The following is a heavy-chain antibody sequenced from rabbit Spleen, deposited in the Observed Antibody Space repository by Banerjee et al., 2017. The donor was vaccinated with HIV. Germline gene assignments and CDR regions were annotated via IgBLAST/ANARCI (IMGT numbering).Heavy chain of an antibody. CDR1: GFDLSKNYY. D-gene: IGHD8-1*01. J-gene: IGHJ6*01. Sequence: QSLEESGGDLVTPGASLTLTCKASGFDLSKNYYMCWVRQAPGKGLEWIACIYSSTGITYYASWAKGRFTISKTSSTTVTLQMTSLTVADTATYFCARDTGSSFSSYGMDLWGPGTLVTVS. CDR3: ARDTGSSFSSYGMDL. CDR2: IYSSTGIT. V-gene: IGHV1S40*01.